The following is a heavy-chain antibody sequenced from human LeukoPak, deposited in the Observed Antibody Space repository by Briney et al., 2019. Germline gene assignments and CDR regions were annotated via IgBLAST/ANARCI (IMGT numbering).Heavy chain of an antibody. CDR2: ISYDGSNK. Sequence: GGSLRLSCAASGFTFSSYAMHWVRQAPGKGLEWVAVISYDGSNKYYADSVKGRFTISRDNSKNTLYLQVNSLRAEDTAVYYCARDREYDGWELLYWGQGTLVTVSS. CDR3: ARDREYDGWELLY. V-gene: IGHV3-30-3*01. CDR1: GFTFSSYA. J-gene: IGHJ4*02. D-gene: IGHD1-26*01.